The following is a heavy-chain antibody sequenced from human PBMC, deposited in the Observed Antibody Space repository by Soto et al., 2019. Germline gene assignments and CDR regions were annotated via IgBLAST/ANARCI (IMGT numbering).Heavy chain of an antibody. CDR2: IKSKTDGGTT. V-gene: IGHV3-15*01. CDR3: TTDRAVAGWFDP. Sequence: GGSLRLSCAASGFTFSNAWMSWVRQAPGKGLEWVGRIKSKTDGGTTDYAAPVKGRFTISRDDSKNTLYLQMNSLKTEDTAVYYCTTDRAVAGWFDPWGQGTLVTVSS. CDR1: GFTFSNAW. J-gene: IGHJ5*02. D-gene: IGHD6-19*01.